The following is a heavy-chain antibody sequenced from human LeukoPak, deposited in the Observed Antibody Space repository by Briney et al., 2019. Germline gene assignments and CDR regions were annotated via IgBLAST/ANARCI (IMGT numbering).Heavy chain of an antibody. CDR3: ARGAPATYYDFWSGQTPFDY. V-gene: IGHV1-46*01. CDR2: INPIGGST. Sequence: ASVKVSCKASGYTFTSYYMHWVRQAPGQGLEWMGIINPIGGSTSNAQKFQGRVTMTRDTSISTAYMELSRLRSDDTAVYYCARGAPATYYDFWSGQTPFDYWGQGTLVTVSS. D-gene: IGHD3-3*01. CDR1: GYTFTSYY. J-gene: IGHJ4*02.